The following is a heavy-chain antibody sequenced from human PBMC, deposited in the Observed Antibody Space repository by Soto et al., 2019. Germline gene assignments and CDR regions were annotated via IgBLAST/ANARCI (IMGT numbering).Heavy chain of an antibody. D-gene: IGHD5-18*01. CDR2: IYFGGST. CDR3: ARHSGYNYLYNFDD. V-gene: IGHV4-39*01. CDR1: GGSISSSTYY. J-gene: IGHJ4*02. Sequence: QLQLQESAPGLLKPSETLSLSCTVSGGSISSSTYYWGWIRQPPGKGLEWIGSIYFGGSTCHNPTLKSRVTISVDSSKDQFSLRVMSVTAADTAVYYCARHSGYNYLYNFDDWAQGTLLSVSS.